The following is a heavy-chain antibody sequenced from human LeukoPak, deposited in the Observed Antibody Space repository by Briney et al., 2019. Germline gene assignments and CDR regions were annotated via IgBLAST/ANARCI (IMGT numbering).Heavy chain of an antibody. V-gene: IGHV3-49*04. D-gene: IGHD2-2*01. J-gene: IGHJ6*03. Sequence: GGSLRLSCTASGFTFGDYAMSWVRQAPGKGLEWVGFIRSEPYGGTTEYAASVKGRFTISRDDSKSIAYLQMNSLNTEDTGVYYCSRDCSSSSCWGYYMDVWGKGTTVTVSS. CDR2: IRSEPYGGTT. CDR3: SRDCSSSSCWGYYMDV. CDR1: GFTFGDYA.